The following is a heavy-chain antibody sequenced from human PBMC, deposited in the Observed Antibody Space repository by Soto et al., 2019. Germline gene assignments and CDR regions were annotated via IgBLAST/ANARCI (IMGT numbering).Heavy chain of an antibody. D-gene: IGHD3-16*01. CDR2: ISWNSGSI. Sequence: EVPLVESGGGLAQPGRSLRLSCAASGFTFDDYAMHWVRQAPGKGLEWVSGISWNSGSIGYADSVKGRFTISRDNAKNSLYLQMNSLRAEDTALYYCAKGGFGITSRFDYWGQGTLVTVSS. J-gene: IGHJ4*02. V-gene: IGHV3-9*01. CDR3: AKGGFGITSRFDY. CDR1: GFTFDDYA.